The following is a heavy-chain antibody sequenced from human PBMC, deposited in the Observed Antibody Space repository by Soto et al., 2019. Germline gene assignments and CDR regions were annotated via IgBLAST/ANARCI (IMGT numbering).Heavy chain of an antibody. J-gene: IGHJ4*02. CDR1: GYTFTGYY. Sequence: GASVKVSCKASGYTFTGYYMHWVRQAPGQGLEWMGWINPNSGGTNYAQKFQGWVTMTRDTSISTAYMELTILRSEDAAVYYCARDYLSSKLSLSYFDFWGQGTLVTVSS. CDR3: ARDYLSSKLSLSYFDF. D-gene: IGHD2-2*01. V-gene: IGHV1-2*04. CDR2: INPNSGGT.